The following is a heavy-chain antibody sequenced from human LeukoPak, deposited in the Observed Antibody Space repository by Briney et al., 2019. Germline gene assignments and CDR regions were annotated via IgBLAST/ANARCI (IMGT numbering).Heavy chain of an antibody. J-gene: IGHJ6*02. CDR3: AKDTSRKNSDGMDV. CDR1: GFTFDDYA. Sequence: GRSLRLSCAASGFTFDDYAMPWVRQAPGRGLEWGSGISWNSGSIGYADSVKGRFTISRDNAKNSLYLQMNSLRAEDTALYYCAKDTSRKNSDGMDVWGQGTTVTVSS. D-gene: IGHD1-7*01. CDR2: ISWNSGSI. V-gene: IGHV3-9*01.